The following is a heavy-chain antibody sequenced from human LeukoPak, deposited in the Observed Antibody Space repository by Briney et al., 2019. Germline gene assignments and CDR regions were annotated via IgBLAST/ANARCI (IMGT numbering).Heavy chain of an antibody. D-gene: IGHD3-3*01. J-gene: IGHJ6*02. CDR3: ARDSYFCPMDV. V-gene: IGHV3-7*04. CDR1: GSTFSSYW. Sequence: GGSVRLFCAASGSTFSSYWMSWVRQAPGKGLEWVANIKQDGSEKYYVDSVKGRFTISRDSAKNSLYLQMNSLRAEDTAVYYCARDSYFCPMDVWGQGTTVTVSS. CDR2: IKQDGSEK.